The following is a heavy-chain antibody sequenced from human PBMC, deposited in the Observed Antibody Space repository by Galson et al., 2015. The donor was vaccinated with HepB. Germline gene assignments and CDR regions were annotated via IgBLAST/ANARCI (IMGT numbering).Heavy chain of an antibody. V-gene: IGHV1-2*02. Sequence: SVKVSCKASGSTFTGYYLNWVRQAPGQGLEWMGWIDPNSGDTNYAQKFKDRIIMTRDTSISTAYMEMWSLTSDDTALYYCSVITLGGWGQGTLVIVSS. D-gene: IGHD4-23*01. CDR3: SVITLGG. CDR1: GSTFTGYY. CDR2: IDPNSGDT. J-gene: IGHJ4*02.